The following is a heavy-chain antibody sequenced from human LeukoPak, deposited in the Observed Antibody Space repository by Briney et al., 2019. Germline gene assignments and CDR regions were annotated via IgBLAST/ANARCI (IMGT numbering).Heavy chain of an antibody. CDR3: ARLIPSPRPSYYEFWSGGDLDYFDY. V-gene: IGHV4-39*07. CDR1: GGSISSSSYY. Sequence: SETLSLTCTVSGGSISSSSYYWGWTRQPPGKGLEWIGSIYYSGSTYYNPSLKSRVTISVDTSKNQFSLKLSSVTAADTAVYYCARLIPSPRPSYYEFWSGGDLDYFDYWGQGTLVTVSS. CDR2: IYYSGST. D-gene: IGHD3-3*01. J-gene: IGHJ4*02.